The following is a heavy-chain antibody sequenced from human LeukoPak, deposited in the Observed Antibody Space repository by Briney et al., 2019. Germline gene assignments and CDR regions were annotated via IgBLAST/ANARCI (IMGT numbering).Heavy chain of an antibody. D-gene: IGHD3-9*01. CDR1: GFTFSSYA. V-gene: IGHV3-21*01. Sequence: GGSLRLSCAASGFTFSSYAMSWVRQAPGKGLEWVSAISGSSSYIYYADSVKGRFTISRDNAKNSLYLQMNSLRAEDTAVYYCARGPSPYYDILTGFFDYWGQGTLVTVSS. CDR3: ARGPSPYYDILTGFFDY. J-gene: IGHJ4*02. CDR2: ISGSSSYI.